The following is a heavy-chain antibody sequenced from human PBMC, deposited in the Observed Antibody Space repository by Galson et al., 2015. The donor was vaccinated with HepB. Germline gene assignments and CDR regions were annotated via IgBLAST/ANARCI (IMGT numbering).Heavy chain of an antibody. Sequence: QSGAEVKKPGESLKISCKGSGYTFTTNWIGWARQMPGKGLEWMGIIYPSDSDTRYSPSFQGQVTISADKSISTAYLQWSSLRASDTAMYYCARLYGHRFDYWGQGTLVTVSS. J-gene: IGHJ4*02. V-gene: IGHV5-51*01. CDR1: GYTFTTNW. CDR2: IYPSDSDT. CDR3: ARLYGHRFDY. D-gene: IGHD4-17*01.